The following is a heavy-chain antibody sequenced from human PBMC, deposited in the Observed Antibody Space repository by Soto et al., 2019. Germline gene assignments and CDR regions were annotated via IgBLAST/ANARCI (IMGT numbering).Heavy chain of an antibody. CDR1: GFTFSSYA. J-gene: IGHJ6*02. Sequence: GGSLRLSCAASGFTFSSYAMHWVRQAPGKGLEWVAVISYDGSNKYYADSVKGRFTISRDNSKNTLYLQMNSLRAEDTAVYYCARELIGYGMDVWGQGTTVTVSS. V-gene: IGHV3-30-3*01. D-gene: IGHD2-21*01. CDR2: ISYDGSNK. CDR3: ARELIGYGMDV.